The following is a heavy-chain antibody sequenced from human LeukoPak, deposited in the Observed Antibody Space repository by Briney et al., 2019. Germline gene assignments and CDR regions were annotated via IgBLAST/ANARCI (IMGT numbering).Heavy chain of an antibody. J-gene: IGHJ6*03. D-gene: IGHD3-22*01. Sequence: SETLSLTCTVSGGSISSYYWSWIRQPPGKGLEWIGYIYYSGSTNYNPSLKRRVTISVDTSKNQFSLKLSSVTAADTAVYYCAAGRITMISALDYYYMDVWGKGTTVTVSS. V-gene: IGHV4-59*01. CDR1: GGSISSYY. CDR3: AAGRITMISALDYYYMDV. CDR2: IYYSGST.